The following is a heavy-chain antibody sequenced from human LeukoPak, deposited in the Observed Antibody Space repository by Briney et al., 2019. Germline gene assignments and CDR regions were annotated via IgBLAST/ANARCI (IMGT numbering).Heavy chain of an antibody. D-gene: IGHD3-16*01. CDR2: IWYDGTDK. J-gene: IGHJ1*01. V-gene: IGHV3-33*01. CDR3: ARAGGMTSEYFQH. Sequence: GGSLRLSCAASGFTFSTYGMHWVRQAPGKGLEWVAVIWYDGTDKYYADSVKGRFTISRDNSKNTLYLQMNSLRAEDTAVYYCARAGGMTSEYFQHWGQGTLATVSS. CDR1: GFTFSTYG.